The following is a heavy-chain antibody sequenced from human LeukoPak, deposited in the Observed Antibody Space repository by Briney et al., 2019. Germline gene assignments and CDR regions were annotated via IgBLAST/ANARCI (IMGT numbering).Heavy chain of an antibody. CDR2: ISGSGGST. Sequence: GGSLKLSCAASGFTFSSYAMSWVRQATGKGLEWVSAISGSGGSTYYADSVKGRFTISRDNTKNTLYLQMNSLRAEDTAVYYCVKQLLPTYWGQGTLVTVSS. V-gene: IGHV3-23*01. CDR3: VKQLLPTY. J-gene: IGHJ4*02. CDR1: GFTFSSYA. D-gene: IGHD2-2*01.